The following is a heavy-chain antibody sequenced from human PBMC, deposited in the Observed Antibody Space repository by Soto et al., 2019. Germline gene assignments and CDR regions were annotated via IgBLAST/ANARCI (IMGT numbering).Heavy chain of an antibody. CDR3: AKEGEVRYSKNPESIKYSSSSPIYYYYYYMDV. CDR1: GFTFDDYA. Sequence: GGSLRLSCAASGFTFDDYAMHWVRQAPGKGLEWVSGISWNSGSIGYADSVKGRFTISRDNAKNSLYLQMNSLRAEDTALYYCAKEGEVRYSKNPESIKYSSSSPIYYYYYYMDVWGKGTTVTVSS. D-gene: IGHD6-13*01. J-gene: IGHJ6*03. V-gene: IGHV3-9*01. CDR2: ISWNSGSI.